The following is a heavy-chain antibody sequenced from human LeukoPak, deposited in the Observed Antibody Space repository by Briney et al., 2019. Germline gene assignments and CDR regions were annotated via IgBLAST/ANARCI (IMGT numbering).Heavy chain of an antibody. D-gene: IGHD4-23*01. J-gene: IGHJ3*02. CDR1: GGSFSGYY. CDR3: ARSFLTTVVTPGAFDI. Sequence: SETLSLTCAVYGGSFSGYYWSWIRQPPGKGLEWIGFFSYSGSTNYNPSLKSRVIISVDTSKNQFSLKLSSVTAADTAVYYCARSFLTTVVTPGAFDIWGQGTMVTVSS. V-gene: IGHV4-59*01. CDR2: FSYSGST.